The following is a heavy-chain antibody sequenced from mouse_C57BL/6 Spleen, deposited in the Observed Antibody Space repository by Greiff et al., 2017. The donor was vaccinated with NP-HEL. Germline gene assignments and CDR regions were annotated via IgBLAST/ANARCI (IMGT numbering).Heavy chain of an antibody. Sequence: VMLVESGAELARPGASVKMSCKASGYTFTSYTMHWVKQRPGQGLEWIGYINPSSGYTKYNQKFKDKATLTADKSSSTAYMQLSSLTSEDSAVYYCARGMGYSNYVNWGQGTTLTVSS. D-gene: IGHD2-5*01. V-gene: IGHV1-4*01. J-gene: IGHJ2*01. CDR3: ARGMGYSNYVN. CDR2: INPSSGYT. CDR1: GYTFTSYT.